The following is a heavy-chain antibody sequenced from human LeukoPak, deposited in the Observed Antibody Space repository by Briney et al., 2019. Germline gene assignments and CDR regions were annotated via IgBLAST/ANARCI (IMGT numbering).Heavy chain of an antibody. CDR3: ARLGKSWYNMDV. V-gene: IGHV4-34*01. Sequence: SETLSLTCAVYGGSFSGYYWSWIRQPPGKGLEWIGEINHSGSTNYNPSLKSRVTISVDTSKNQFSLKLSSVTAADTAVYYCARLGKSWYNMDVWGKGTTVTVSS. CDR2: INHSGST. J-gene: IGHJ6*03. CDR1: GGSFSGYY.